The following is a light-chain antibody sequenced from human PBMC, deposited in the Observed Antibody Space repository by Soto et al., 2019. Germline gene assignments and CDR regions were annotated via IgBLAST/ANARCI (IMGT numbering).Light chain of an antibody. V-gene: IGLV2-8*01. CDR1: SGDVGGYDY. Sequence: QSALTQSPSASGSPGQSVTISCTGTSGDVGGYDYVSWYQQQPGKAPKLMIYAISQRPSGVPDRFSGSKSGNTASLTVSGLQAEDEADYYCSSYAGSDNVVFGGGTKLTVL. J-gene: IGLJ2*01. CDR2: AIS. CDR3: SSYAGSDNVV.